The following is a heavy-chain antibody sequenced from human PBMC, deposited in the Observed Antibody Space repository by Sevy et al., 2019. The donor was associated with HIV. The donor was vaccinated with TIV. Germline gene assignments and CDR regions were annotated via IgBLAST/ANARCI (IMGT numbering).Heavy chain of an antibody. CDR3: AKGYCSGGSCPRDYYYYGMDV. J-gene: IGHJ6*02. V-gene: IGHV3-23*01. D-gene: IGHD2-15*01. Sequence: GGSLRLSCAASGFTFTSYAMNWVRQAPGKGPDWVSSISGSGRSTYYADSVEGRFTISRDNSKNTLSLQMNSLRADDTAVYYCAKGYCSGGSCPRDYYYYGMDVWGQRTTVTVSS. CDR2: ISGSGRST. CDR1: GFTFTSYA.